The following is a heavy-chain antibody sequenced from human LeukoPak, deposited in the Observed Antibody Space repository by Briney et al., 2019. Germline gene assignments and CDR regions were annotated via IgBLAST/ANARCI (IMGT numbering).Heavy chain of an antibody. Sequence: GGSLRLSCAASGFTFSSYALSWVRQAPGKGLEWVSAISASSAGTYYADSVKGRFTISRDDSKNTLYLQMNGLRAEDTAVYYCANGGTYSYFDYWGQGTLVTVSS. CDR2: ISASSAGT. D-gene: IGHD1-26*01. J-gene: IGHJ4*02. CDR3: ANGGTYSYFDY. CDR1: GFTFSSYA. V-gene: IGHV3-23*01.